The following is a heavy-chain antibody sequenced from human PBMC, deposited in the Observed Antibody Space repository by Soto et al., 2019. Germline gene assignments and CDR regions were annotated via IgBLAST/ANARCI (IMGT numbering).Heavy chain of an antibody. J-gene: IGHJ4*02. V-gene: IGHV3-23*01. CDR3: AKATSSGSHGEY. CDR2: ISGSGSRT. D-gene: IGHD1-26*01. Sequence: EVQLLESGGGLVQPGGSLRLSCATSGFTFSSYSMTWVRQAPGKGLEWVSTISGSGSRTYYADPVKGRFTISRDNSKNTLYLQMNSLRAEDTAVYYCAKATSSGSHGEYWGQGTQVSVSS. CDR1: GFTFSSYS.